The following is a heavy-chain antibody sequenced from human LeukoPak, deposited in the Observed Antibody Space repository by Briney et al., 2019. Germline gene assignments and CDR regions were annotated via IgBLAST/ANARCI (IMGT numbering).Heavy chain of an antibody. CDR1: GFTFSSYS. CDR2: ISSSSSYI. J-gene: IGHJ4*02. CDR3: VGTIASRGSEY. D-gene: IGHD6-6*01. V-gene: IGHV3-21*01. Sequence: GGSLRLSCAASGFTFSSYSMNWVRQAPGKGLEWVSSISSSSSYIYYADSVKGRFTISRDNAKNSLYLQMNNLRVDDTAMYYCVGTIASRGSEYWGQGALVTVSS.